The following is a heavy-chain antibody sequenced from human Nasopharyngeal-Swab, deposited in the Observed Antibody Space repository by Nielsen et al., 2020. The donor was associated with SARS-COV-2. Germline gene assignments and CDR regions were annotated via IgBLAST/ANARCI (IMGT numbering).Heavy chain of an antibody. CDR3: ASDYGGNQPIFDY. CDR2: ISSSSSYI. J-gene: IGHJ4*02. D-gene: IGHD4-23*01. Sequence: LSLTCAASGFTFSSYSMNWVRQAPGKGLEWVSSISSSSSYIYYADSVKGRFTISRDNAKNSLYLQMNSLRAEDTAVYYCASDYGGNQPIFDYWGQGTLVTVSS. V-gene: IGHV3-21*01. CDR1: GFTFSSYS.